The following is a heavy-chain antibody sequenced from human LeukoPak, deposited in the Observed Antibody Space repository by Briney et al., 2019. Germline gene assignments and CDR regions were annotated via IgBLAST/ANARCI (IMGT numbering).Heavy chain of an antibody. CDR3: AKVVPGVDGYSFDP. Sequence: PGWSLSLSCAASAFAVRTNAMTWVRQAPGKGLEWPSMIYDRHITVHADSVKDRFTISRDRSQNTLYLQMNRLRTDDTAVYYGAKVVPGVDGYSFDPWGQGTLVTVS. CDR2: IYDRHIT. D-gene: IGHD3/OR15-3a*01. CDR1: AFAVRTNA. J-gene: IGHJ5*02. V-gene: IGHV3-66*01.